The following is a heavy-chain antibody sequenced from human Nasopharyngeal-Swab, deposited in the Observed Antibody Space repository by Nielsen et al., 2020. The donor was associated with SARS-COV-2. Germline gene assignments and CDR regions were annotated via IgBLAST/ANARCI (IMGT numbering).Heavy chain of an antibody. CDR2: IKSDGSST. CDR3: ARAGIVGAPGDFDY. J-gene: IGHJ4*02. CDR1: GFPFSSYW. Sequence: GESLKISCAASGFPFSSYWMHWVRQAPGKGLVWVSRIKSDGSSTSYADSVKGRFTISRDNAKNTLYLQMNSLRPEDTAVYYCARAGIVGAPGDFDYWGQGTLVTVSS. D-gene: IGHD1-26*01. V-gene: IGHV3-74*01.